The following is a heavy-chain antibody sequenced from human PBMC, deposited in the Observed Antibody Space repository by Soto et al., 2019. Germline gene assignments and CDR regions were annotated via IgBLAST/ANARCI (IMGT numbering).Heavy chain of an antibody. CDR2: INAGNGNT. V-gene: IGHV1-3*01. J-gene: IGHJ4*02. D-gene: IGHD1-26*01. CDR1: GYTFTSYA. Sequence: QVQLVQSGAEVKKPGASVKVSCKASGYTFTSYAMHWVRQAPGQRLEWMGWINAGNGNTKYSQKFQGRVTITRDTXXXXXXXXXXXXRXXXTXXXXXARVGGSYSDYWGQGTLVTVSS. CDR3: ARVGGSYSDY.